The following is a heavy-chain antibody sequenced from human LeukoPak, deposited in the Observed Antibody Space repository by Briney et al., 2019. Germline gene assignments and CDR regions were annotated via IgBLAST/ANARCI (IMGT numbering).Heavy chain of an antibody. J-gene: IGHJ5*02. CDR1: GGSIRGYY. D-gene: IGHD6-13*01. CDR3: ARVVAAAGNNWFDP. V-gene: IGHV4-59*12. Sequence: PSETLSLTRNVSGGSIRGYYWRWIRQPPGRGLEWIGDIYSSGSTNYNPSLKSRLSISIDTSKNQFSLKLNSVTAADTAVYYCARVVAAAGNNWFDPWGQGTLVTVSS. CDR2: IYSSGST.